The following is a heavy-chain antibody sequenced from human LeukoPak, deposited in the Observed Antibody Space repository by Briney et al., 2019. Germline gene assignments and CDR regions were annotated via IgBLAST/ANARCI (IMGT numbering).Heavy chain of an antibody. CDR3: ARDLDYDFLSYYGMDV. CDR2: IIPILGIA. CDR1: GGTFSSYA. V-gene: IGHV1-69*04. D-gene: IGHD3-3*01. Sequence: GASVKVSCKASGGTFSSYAISWVRQAPGQGREWMGRIIPILGIANYAQKFQGRVTITADKSTSTAYMELSSLRSEDTAVYYCARDLDYDFLSYYGMDVWGQGTTVTVSS. J-gene: IGHJ6*02.